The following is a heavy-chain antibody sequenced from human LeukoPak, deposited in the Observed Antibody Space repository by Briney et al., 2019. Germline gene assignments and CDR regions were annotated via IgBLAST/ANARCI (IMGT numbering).Heavy chain of an antibody. CDR2: ISGSGDST. D-gene: IGHD2-2*01. Sequence: PGGSLRLSCAASGFTFSSYAMSWVRQAPGKGLEWVSAISGSGDSTYYADSVKGRFTISRDNSKNTLYLQMNSLRAEDTAVYYCAKLPILYCSSTSCYLWGQGTLVTVSS. CDR1: GFTFSSYA. V-gene: IGHV3-23*01. CDR3: AKLPILYCSSTSCYL. J-gene: IGHJ4*02.